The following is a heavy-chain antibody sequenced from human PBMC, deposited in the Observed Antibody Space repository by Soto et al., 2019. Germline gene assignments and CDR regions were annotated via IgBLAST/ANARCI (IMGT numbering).Heavy chain of an antibody. CDR2: ISYDASNK. Sequence: GSLRLSCAASGFTFSSYAMHWVRQAPGKGPEWVAVISYDASNKYYADSVKGRFTISRDNSKNTLYLQMNSLRAEDTAVYYCARGPSSLTSFDYWGQGTLVTVSS. V-gene: IGHV3-30-3*01. CDR1: GFTFSSYA. D-gene: IGHD2-2*01. J-gene: IGHJ4*02. CDR3: ARGPSSLTSFDY.